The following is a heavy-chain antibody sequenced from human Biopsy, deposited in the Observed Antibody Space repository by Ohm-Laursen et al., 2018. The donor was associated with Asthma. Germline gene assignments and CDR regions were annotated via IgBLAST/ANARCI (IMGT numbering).Heavy chain of an antibody. D-gene: IGHD2-15*01. CDR2: ISYSGST. V-gene: IGHV4-61*01. CDR3: ARVPTTLRYFDL. Sequence: SETLSLTCTVSGGSVSSGSYYWSWIRQPPGKGLAWVSYISYSGSTDYNPSLKSRLTISMDTSKNQFSLKLSSVTAAGTAGYYCARVPTTLRYFDLWGRGTLVTVSS. J-gene: IGHJ2*01. CDR1: GGSVSSGSYY.